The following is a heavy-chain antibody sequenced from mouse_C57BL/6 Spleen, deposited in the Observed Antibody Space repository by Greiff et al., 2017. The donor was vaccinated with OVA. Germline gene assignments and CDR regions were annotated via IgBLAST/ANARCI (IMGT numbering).Heavy chain of an antibody. D-gene: IGHD1-1*01. V-gene: IGHV6-6*01. Sequence: EVKVEESGGGLVQPGGSMKLSCAASGFTFSDAWMDWVRQSPEKGLEWVAEIRNKANNHATYYAESVKGRFTISRDDSKSSVYLQMNSLRAEDTGIYYCTRSLTTVVAKEFAYWGQGTLVTVSA. CDR3: TRSLTTVVAKEFAY. CDR2: IRNKANNHAT. J-gene: IGHJ3*01. CDR1: GFTFSDAW.